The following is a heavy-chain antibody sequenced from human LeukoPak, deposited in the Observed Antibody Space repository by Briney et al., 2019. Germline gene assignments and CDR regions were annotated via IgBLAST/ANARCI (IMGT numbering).Heavy chain of an antibody. Sequence: GGSLRLSCAASGFTVSSNYMSWVRQAPGKGLEWVSVIYSGGSTYYADSVKGRFTISRDNSKNTLYLQMNSLRAEDTAVYYCARDGSSPYYYYMDVWGKETTVTVSS. CDR3: ARDGSSPYYYYMDV. J-gene: IGHJ6*03. CDR2: IYSGGST. V-gene: IGHV3-53*01. D-gene: IGHD3-10*01. CDR1: GFTVSSNY.